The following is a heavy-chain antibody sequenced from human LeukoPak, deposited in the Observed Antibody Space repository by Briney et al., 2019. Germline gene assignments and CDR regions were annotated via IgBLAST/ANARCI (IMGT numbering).Heavy chain of an antibody. Sequence: PGGSLRLSCAASGFTFSSYAMHWVRQAPGKGLEWVAVVSTDGGSKYYADSVKGRFTISRDNSRNTLYLQMNSLRAEDTAVYYCAKVNYYESSGYYDYWGQGTLVTVSS. J-gene: IGHJ4*02. V-gene: IGHV3-30*04. CDR1: GFTFSSYA. D-gene: IGHD3-22*01. CDR2: VSTDGGSK. CDR3: AKVNYYESSGYYDY.